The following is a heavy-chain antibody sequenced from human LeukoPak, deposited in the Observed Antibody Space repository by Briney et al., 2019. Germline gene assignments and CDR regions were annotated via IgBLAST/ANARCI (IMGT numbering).Heavy chain of an antibody. CDR2: INSDGSST. V-gene: IGHV3-74*01. CDR3: ARDRSSSWSDAFDI. Sequence: GGSLRLSCAASGFTFSSYAMSWVRQAPGKGLVWVSRINSDGSSTSYADSVKGRFTISRDNAKNTLYLQMNSLRAEDTAVYYCARDRSSSWSDAFDIWGQGTMVTVSS. J-gene: IGHJ3*02. D-gene: IGHD6-13*01. CDR1: GFTFSSYA.